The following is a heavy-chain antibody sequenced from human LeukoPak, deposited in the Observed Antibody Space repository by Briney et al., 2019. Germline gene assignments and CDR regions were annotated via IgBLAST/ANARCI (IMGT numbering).Heavy chain of an antibody. CDR3: ARSVGYYGSGSYSTHRWFDP. Sequence: SETLSLTCTVSGYSISSGYYWGWVRQPPGKGLEWIGSIYHSGSTYYNPSLKSRVTISVDTSKNQFSLKLSSVTAADTAVYYCARSVGYYGSGSYSTHRWFDPWGQGTLVTVSS. CDR1: GYSISSGYY. V-gene: IGHV4-38-2*02. J-gene: IGHJ5*02. CDR2: IYHSGST. D-gene: IGHD3-10*01.